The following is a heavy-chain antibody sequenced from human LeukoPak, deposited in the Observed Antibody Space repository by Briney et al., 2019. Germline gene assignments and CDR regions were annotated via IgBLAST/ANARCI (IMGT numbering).Heavy chain of an antibody. CDR1: GGSISSRSYY. CDR2: IYYSGST. J-gene: IGHJ5*02. CDR3: AREGEGVST. D-gene: IGHD6-13*01. V-gene: IGHV4-39*07. Sequence: SETLSLTCTVSGGSISSRSYYWGWIRQPPGKGLEWIGSIYYSGSTYYNPSLKSRVTISVDTSKNQFSLKLSSVTAADTAVYYCAREGEGVSTWGQGTLVTVSS.